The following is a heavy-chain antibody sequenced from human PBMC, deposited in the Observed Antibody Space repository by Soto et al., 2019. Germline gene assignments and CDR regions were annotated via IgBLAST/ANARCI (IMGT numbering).Heavy chain of an antibody. Sequence: QVQLQESGPGLVKPSQTLSLTCSVSGASIGSGGYYWSWIRQHPGKGLEWIGYIYHSGSTYYNQSLKSRVTISVDTSKNQFSLKLSSVTAVDTAVYYCAREGGALYSGYYRPYFDYWGQGTLVTVSS. CDR2: IYHSGST. D-gene: IGHD5-12*01. J-gene: IGHJ4*02. CDR3: AREGGALYSGYYRPYFDY. V-gene: IGHV4-31*03. CDR1: GASIGSGGYY.